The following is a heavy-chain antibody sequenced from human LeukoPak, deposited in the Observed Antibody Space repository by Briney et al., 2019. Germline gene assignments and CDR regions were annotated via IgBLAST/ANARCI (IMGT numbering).Heavy chain of an antibody. V-gene: IGHV3-23*01. CDR1: GFTFSSYA. D-gene: IGHD3-10*01. CDR2: INGSGHET. CDR3: AKDYRGSDPMFDF. Sequence: GGSLRLPCVASGFTFSSYAMSWVRQAPGRGREWVSGINGSGHETWYTDSVKGRFTISRDNPKNTLYLQMNSLRAEDTAVYHCAKDYRGSDPMFDFWGQGTLITVSS. J-gene: IGHJ4*02.